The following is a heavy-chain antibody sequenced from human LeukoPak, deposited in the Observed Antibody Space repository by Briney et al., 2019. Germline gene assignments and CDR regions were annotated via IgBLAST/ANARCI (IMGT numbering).Heavy chain of an antibody. CDR1: GDSIFNYY. D-gene: IGHD6-19*01. V-gene: IGHV4-4*07. Sequence: SETLSLTCTVSGDSIFNYYWSWIRQPAGKGLEWIGRIYSSGSTKYNPSLKSRVAMSVDTPKNQFSLNVSSVTAADTALYYCARGLAVSGEFFDFWGPGTLVTVSS. J-gene: IGHJ4*02. CDR2: IYSSGST. CDR3: ARGLAVSGEFFDF.